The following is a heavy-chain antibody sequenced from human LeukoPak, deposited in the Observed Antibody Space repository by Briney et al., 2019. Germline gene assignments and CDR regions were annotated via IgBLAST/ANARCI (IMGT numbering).Heavy chain of an antibody. CDR3: ARERRDGYIGRDAFDI. J-gene: IGHJ3*02. V-gene: IGHV1-46*01. D-gene: IGHD5-24*01. Sequence: ASVKVSCKASGYTFTSYYMHWVRQAPGQGLEWMGIINPSGGSTSDAQKFQGRVTMTRDMSTSTVYMELSSLRSEDTAVYYCARERRDGYIGRDAFDIWGQGTMVTVSS. CDR2: INPSGGST. CDR1: GYTFTSYY.